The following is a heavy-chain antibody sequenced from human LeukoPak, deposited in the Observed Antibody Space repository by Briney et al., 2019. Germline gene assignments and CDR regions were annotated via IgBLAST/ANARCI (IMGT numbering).Heavy chain of an antibody. CDR3: ARGTNWGLFDY. J-gene: IGHJ4*02. Sequence: GGSLRLFCAASGFTVSSNYMSWVRQAPGKGLEWVSVIYSGGSTYYADSVKGRFTISRDNSKNTLYLQMNSLRAEDTAVYYCARGTNWGLFDYWGQGTLVTVSS. D-gene: IGHD7-27*01. V-gene: IGHV3-66*01. CDR2: IYSGGST. CDR1: GFTVSSNY.